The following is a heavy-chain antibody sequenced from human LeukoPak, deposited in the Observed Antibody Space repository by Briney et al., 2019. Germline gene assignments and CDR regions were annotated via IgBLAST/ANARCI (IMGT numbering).Heavy chain of an antibody. CDR1: GFTFSSYA. D-gene: IGHD3-10*01. CDR3: ARGRSGSGYYFDY. V-gene: IGHV3-30-3*01. CDR2: ISYDGSNK. J-gene: IGHJ4*02. Sequence: GRSRRLSCAASGFTFSSYAMHWVRQAPGKGLEWVAVISYDGSNKYYADSVKGRFTISRDNSKNTLYLQMNSLRAEDTAVYYCARGRSGSGYYFDYWGQGTLVTVSS.